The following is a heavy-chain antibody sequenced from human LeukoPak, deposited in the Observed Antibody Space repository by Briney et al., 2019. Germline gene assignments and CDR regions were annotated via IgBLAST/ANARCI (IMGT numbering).Heavy chain of an antibody. CDR1: GFIFDNYA. Sequence: RPGGSLRLSCAAPGFIFDNYAIHWVRQAPGKGLEWVSLISGDGGSTFYADSVRGRFTISRDNTRKSLSLQMSSLRSEDTALYYCARESETSGWYDYWGQGTLATVSS. CDR3: ARESETSGWYDY. V-gene: IGHV3-43*02. CDR2: ISGDGGST. J-gene: IGHJ4*02. D-gene: IGHD6-19*01.